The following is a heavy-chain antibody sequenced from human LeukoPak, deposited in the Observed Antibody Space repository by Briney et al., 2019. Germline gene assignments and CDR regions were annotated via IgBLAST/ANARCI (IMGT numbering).Heavy chain of an antibody. Sequence: GGSLRLSCAASGFTFSSYGMHWVRQAPGKGLEWVAFIRYDGSGKYYADSVKGRFTISRDNSKSTLYLQMNSLRAEDTAVYYCARENLVVDTASAYFDYWGQGTLVTVSS. CDR2: IRYDGSGK. D-gene: IGHD5-18*01. CDR1: GFTFSSYG. V-gene: IGHV3-30*02. J-gene: IGHJ4*02. CDR3: ARENLVVDTASAYFDY.